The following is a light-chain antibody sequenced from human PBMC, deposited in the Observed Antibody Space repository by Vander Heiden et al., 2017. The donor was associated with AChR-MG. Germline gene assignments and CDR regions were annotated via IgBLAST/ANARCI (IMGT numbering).Light chain of an antibody. J-gene: IGLJ2*01. V-gene: IGLV2-14*03. CDR1: SSDIGSYNF. Sequence: QSALTQPASVSGSPGQSITISCTGTSSDIGSYNFVSWYQQHPGKAPKLVIYNVTNRPSGVSYHFSGSKSGNTASLTISGLQAEDEADYFCRSYTRDHTLGLFGGGTKVTVL. CDR2: NVT. CDR3: RSYTRDHTLGL.